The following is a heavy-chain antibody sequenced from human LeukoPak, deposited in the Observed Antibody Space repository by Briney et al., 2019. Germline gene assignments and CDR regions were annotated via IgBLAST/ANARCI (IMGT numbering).Heavy chain of an antibody. CDR3: ATFRTAWRYYFDY. CDR1: GYSFTSYW. CDR2: IYPGDSDT. Sequence: GESLKISCKGSGYSFTSYWIGWVRQMPGKGLEWMGIIYPGDSDTRYSPSFQGQVTISADKSISTAYLQWSSLKASDTAMYYCATFRTAWRYYFDYWGQGTLVTVSS. J-gene: IGHJ4*02. D-gene: IGHD5-18*01. V-gene: IGHV5-51*01.